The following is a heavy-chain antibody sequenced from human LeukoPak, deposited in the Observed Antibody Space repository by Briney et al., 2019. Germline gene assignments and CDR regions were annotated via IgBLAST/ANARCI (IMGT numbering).Heavy chain of an antibody. Sequence: GGSLRLSCAASGFTFSSYAMHWVRQAPGKGLEYVSAISSNGGSTYHANSVKGRFTISRDNSKNTLYLQMGSLRAEDMAVYYCARDRTGTTRFNYYYYMDVWGKGTTVTVSS. CDR3: ARDRTGTTRFNYYYYMDV. V-gene: IGHV3-64*01. CDR1: GFTFSSYA. J-gene: IGHJ6*03. D-gene: IGHD1-1*01. CDR2: ISSNGGST.